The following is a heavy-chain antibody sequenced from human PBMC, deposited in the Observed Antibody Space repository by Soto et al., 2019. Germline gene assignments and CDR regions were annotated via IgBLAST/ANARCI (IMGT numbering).Heavy chain of an antibody. V-gene: IGHV3-48*04. CDR1: GFTFSTYS. D-gene: IGHD3-10*01. CDR3: AKQRADYGSGADTFYFDS. Sequence: GGSLRLSCVASGFTFSTYSLNWVRQAPGMGLEWVSYISGSDNIIYYADSVKGRFTISRDNARNSLYLQMNSLRAEDTALYYCAKQRADYGSGADTFYFDSWGQGALVTVSS. CDR2: ISGSDNII. J-gene: IGHJ4*02.